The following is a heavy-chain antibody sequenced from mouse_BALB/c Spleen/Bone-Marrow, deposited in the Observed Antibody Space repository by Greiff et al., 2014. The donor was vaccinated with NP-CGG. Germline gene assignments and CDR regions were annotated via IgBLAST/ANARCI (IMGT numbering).Heavy chain of an antibody. Sequence: VQLQQPGAELVKPGASVKLSCTASGFNIKDTYMHWVKQRPEQGLEWIGRIDPANGNTXXXXXFQXXAXIXADTSSNTAYLQLSSLTSEDTAVYYCARNYGYGKPFAYWGQGTLVTVSA. V-gene: IGHV14-3*02. CDR2: IDPANGNT. J-gene: IGHJ3*01. CDR3: ARNYGYGKPFAY. CDR1: GFNIKDTY. D-gene: IGHD2-2*01.